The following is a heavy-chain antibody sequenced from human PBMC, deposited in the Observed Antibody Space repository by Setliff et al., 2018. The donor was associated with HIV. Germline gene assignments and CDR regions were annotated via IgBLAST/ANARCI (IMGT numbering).Heavy chain of an antibody. V-gene: IGHV4-4*09. J-gene: IGHJ5*01. CDR3: ARRIDNSGSFPDKNWFDT. CDR2: IFTSGST. D-gene: IGHD3-10*01. Sequence: SETLSLTCTVSGGSISSYCWNWIRQPPGRGLEWIGYIFTSGSTKYNPSLQSRVTMSIDTSKNQFSLKLTSVTAADTAVYYRARRIDNSGSFPDKNWFDTWGQGSLVTVPS. CDR1: GGSISSYC.